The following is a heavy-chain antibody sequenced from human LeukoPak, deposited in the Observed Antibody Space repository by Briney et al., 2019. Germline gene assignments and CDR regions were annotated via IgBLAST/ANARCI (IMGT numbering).Heavy chain of an antibody. CDR3: ARDHGPRSSYFDY. D-gene: IGHD4-17*01. CDR1: GFTFSSYG. J-gene: IGHJ4*02. V-gene: IGHV3-30*03. Sequence: GGPLRLSCAASGFTFSSYGMHWLRQAPDKALEGGAVISYDGSNNYYAASVKGCFTISRDNSKTTLYLQMNSLRAEDTAVYYCARDHGPRSSYFDYWGQGTLVTVSS. CDR2: ISYDGSNN.